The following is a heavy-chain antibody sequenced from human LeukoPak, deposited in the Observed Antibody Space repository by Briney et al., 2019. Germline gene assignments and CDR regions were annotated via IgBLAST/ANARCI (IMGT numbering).Heavy chain of an antibody. CDR1: GFNFSSSG. Sequence: GGSLRLSCAASGFNFSSSGMHWVRQAPGKGLEWVAVTAYDGSNKNYAESVKGRFTVSRDNFKHTLYLQMNSLRVDDTAVYYCAKDIAAIGTIPDFWGQGTLVTVSS. CDR3: AKDIAAIGTIPDF. V-gene: IGHV3-30*18. CDR2: TAYDGSNK. D-gene: IGHD2-2*02. J-gene: IGHJ4*02.